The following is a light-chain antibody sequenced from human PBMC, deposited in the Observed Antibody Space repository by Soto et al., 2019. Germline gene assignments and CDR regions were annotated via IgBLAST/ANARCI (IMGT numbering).Light chain of an antibody. CDR1: QSVSGY. CDR3: QQYGSSPLT. CDR2: DAS. V-gene: IGKV3-20*01. Sequence: EIVLTPSPGTLYLSVGERATLSCRASQSVSGYLAWYQQTPGQAPRLLIYDASNRATGIPDRFSGSGSGTDFTLTINRLEPEDFTVYYCQQYGSSPLTFGGGTTVDIK. J-gene: IGKJ4*01.